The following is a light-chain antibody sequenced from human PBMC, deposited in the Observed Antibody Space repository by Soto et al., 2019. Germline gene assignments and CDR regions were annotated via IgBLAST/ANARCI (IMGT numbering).Light chain of an antibody. V-gene: IGLV1-40*01. CDR1: SSNIGAGYD. CDR3: QSYDSSLSGSVV. Sequence: QSVLTQPPSVSGAPGQRVTISCTGSSSNIGAGYDVHWYQQLPGTAPKLLIYGNSNRPSGVPDRFSGSKSGSSASLAIPGRKAEDEADYYCQSYDSSLSGSVVFGGGTKLTVL. CDR2: GNS. J-gene: IGLJ2*01.